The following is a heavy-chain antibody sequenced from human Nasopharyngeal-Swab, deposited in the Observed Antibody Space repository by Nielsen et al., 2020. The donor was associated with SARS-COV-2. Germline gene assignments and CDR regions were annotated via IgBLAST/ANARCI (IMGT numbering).Heavy chain of an antibody. CDR3: ARDGMVGATGVDY. D-gene: IGHD1-26*01. J-gene: IGHJ4*02. V-gene: IGHV3-33*01. Sequence: GGSLRLSYAASGFTFSSYGMHWVRQAPGKGLEWVAVIWYDGSNKYYADSVKGRFTISRDNSKNTLYLQMNSLRAEDTAVYYCARDGMVGATGVDYWGQGTLVTVSS. CDR2: IWYDGSNK. CDR1: GFTFSSYG.